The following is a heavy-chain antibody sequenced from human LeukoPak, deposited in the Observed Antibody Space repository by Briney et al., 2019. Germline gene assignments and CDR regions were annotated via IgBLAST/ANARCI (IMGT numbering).Heavy chain of an antibody. CDR2: IYYSGST. Sequence: SETLSLTCTVSGGSISSYYWSWIRQPPGKGLEWIGYIYYSGSTNYNPSLKSRVTISVDTSKDQFSLKLSSVTAADTAVYYCARETASRAFDIWGQGTMVTVSS. CDR3: ARETASRAFDI. J-gene: IGHJ3*02. V-gene: IGHV4-59*01. CDR1: GGSISSYY.